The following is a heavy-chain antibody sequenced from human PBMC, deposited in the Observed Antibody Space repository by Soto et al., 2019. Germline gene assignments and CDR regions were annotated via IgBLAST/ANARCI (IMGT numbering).Heavy chain of an antibody. CDR2: ISGSGGST. D-gene: IGHD6-19*01. CDR3: AKDPNAVGIAVAGTRSGRDYFDY. CDR1: GFTFSSYA. J-gene: IGHJ4*02. Sequence: GGSLRLSCAASGFTFSSYAMSWVRQAPGKGLEWVSAISGSGGSTYYADSVKGRFTISRDNSKNTLYLQMNSLRAEDTAVYYCAKDPNAVGIAVAGTRSGRDYFDYWGQGTLVTVSS. V-gene: IGHV3-23*01.